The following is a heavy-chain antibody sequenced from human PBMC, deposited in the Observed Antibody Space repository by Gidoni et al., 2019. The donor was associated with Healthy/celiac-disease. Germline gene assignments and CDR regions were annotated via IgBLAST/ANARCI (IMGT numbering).Heavy chain of an antibody. D-gene: IGHD6-13*01. Sequence: QVQLVASGGGVVQPGRSLRLPCAASGFNFSSYGMHWVRQAPGKGLEWVAVIWYDGSNKYYADSVKGRFTISRDNSKNTLYLQMNSLRAEDTAVYYCARDRDSWYGSFDYWGQGTLVTVSS. CDR3: ARDRDSWYGSFDY. CDR2: IWYDGSNK. J-gene: IGHJ4*02. V-gene: IGHV3-33*01. CDR1: GFNFSSYG.